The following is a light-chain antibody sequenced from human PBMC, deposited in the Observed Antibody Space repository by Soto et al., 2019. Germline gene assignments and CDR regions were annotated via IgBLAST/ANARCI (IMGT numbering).Light chain of an antibody. V-gene: IGKV3-20*01. Sequence: IVVTQSPGTLSLSPGERATLACRASQRVSSSYLAWYQQKPGQAPRLLIYGACSRTTGMPDRLSGRGAGTEVTLTSSRLEPEECAVYYCQQYGSSPPLTFGGGTKGESK. CDR3: QQYGSSPPLT. CDR1: QRVSSSY. J-gene: IGKJ4*01. CDR2: GAC.